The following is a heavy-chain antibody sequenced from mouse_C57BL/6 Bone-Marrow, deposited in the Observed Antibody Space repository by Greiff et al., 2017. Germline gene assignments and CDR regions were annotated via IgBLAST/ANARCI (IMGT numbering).Heavy chain of an antibody. CDR3: ARDRGVHGNPYFDY. CDR1: GFTFSDYY. D-gene: IGHD2-1*01. J-gene: IGHJ2*02. Sequence: EVKLVESEGGLVQPGSSMKLSCTASGFTFSDYYMAWVRQVPEKGLEWVANINYDGSSTYYLDSLKSRFIISRDNAKNILYLQMSSLKSEDTATYYCARDRGVHGNPYFDYWGQGTSLTVSS. V-gene: IGHV5-16*01. CDR2: INYDGSST.